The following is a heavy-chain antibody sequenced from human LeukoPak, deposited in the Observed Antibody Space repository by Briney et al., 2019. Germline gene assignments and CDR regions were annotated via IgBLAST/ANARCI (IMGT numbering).Heavy chain of an antibody. CDR1: GGSFSGYY. J-gene: IGHJ4*02. CDR2: ITHSGST. Sequence: SETLSLTCAVYGGSFSGYYWSWIRQPPGKGLEWIGEITHSGSTSYNPSLKSRVTISVDTSKNQFSLKLSSVTAADTAVYYCATSTTVTTFDYWGQGTLVTVSS. CDR3: ATSTTVTTFDY. D-gene: IGHD4-11*01. V-gene: IGHV4-34*01.